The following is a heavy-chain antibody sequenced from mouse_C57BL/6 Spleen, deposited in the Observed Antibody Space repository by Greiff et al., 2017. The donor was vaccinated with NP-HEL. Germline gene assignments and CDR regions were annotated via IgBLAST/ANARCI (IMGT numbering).Heavy chain of an antibody. Sequence: VQLQQSGAELVRPGASVKLSCTASGFNIKDDYMHWVKQRPEQGLEWIGWIDPENGDPESASKFQGKATITADTSSNTAYLQLSSLTSEDTAVYYCTTFPHYDYDRYYAMDYWGQGTSVTVSS. V-gene: IGHV14-4*01. CDR3: TTFPHYDYDRYYAMDY. J-gene: IGHJ4*01. D-gene: IGHD2-4*01. CDR1: GFNIKDDY. CDR2: IDPENGDP.